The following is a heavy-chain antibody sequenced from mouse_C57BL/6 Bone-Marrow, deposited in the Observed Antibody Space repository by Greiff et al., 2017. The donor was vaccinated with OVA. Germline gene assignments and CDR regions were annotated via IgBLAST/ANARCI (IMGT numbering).Heavy chain of an antibody. Sequence: EVKLMESGGGLVKPGGSLKLSCAASGFTFSSYAMSWVRQTPEKRLEWVATISDGGSYTYYPDNVKGRFTISRDNAKNNLYLQMSHLKSEDTAMYYCARAGRWLLRVAYWGQGTLVTVSA. CDR3: ARAGRWLLRVAY. CDR1: GFTFSSYA. V-gene: IGHV5-4*03. J-gene: IGHJ3*01. CDR2: ISDGGSYT. D-gene: IGHD2-3*01.